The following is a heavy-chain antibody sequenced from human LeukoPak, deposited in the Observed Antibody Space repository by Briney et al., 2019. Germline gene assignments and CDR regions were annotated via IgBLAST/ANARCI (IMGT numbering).Heavy chain of an antibody. CDR2: ISYSSSTI. CDR3: ARASTGGFDY. Sequence: GGSLRLSCAASGFTFSSYSMYWVRQAPGKGLEWVSYISYSSSTIYYADSVKGRFTISRDNAKNSLYLQMNSLRDEDTAVYYCARASTGGFDYWGQGTLVTVSS. D-gene: IGHD3-16*01. J-gene: IGHJ4*02. V-gene: IGHV3-48*02. CDR1: GFTFSSYS.